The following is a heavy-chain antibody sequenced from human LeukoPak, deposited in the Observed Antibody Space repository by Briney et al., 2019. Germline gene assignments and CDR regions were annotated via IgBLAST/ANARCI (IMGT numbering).Heavy chain of an antibody. CDR1: GIIFSNYW. CDR2: INRDGSST. Sequence: GGSLRLSCAASGIIFSNYWMHWVRQAPGKGLVWASRINRDGSSTSYADSVKGRFTISRDNAKNSLYLQMNSLRAEDTAVYYCARDWYYYDSSGYYYEPGRLDYWGQGTLVTVSS. CDR3: ARDWYYYDSSGYYYEPGRLDY. V-gene: IGHV3-74*01. D-gene: IGHD3-22*01. J-gene: IGHJ4*02.